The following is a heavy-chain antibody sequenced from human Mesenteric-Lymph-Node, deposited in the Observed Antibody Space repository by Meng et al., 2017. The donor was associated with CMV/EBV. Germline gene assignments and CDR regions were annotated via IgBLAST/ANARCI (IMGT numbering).Heavy chain of an antibody. CDR2: IIPIFGTA. CDR1: GGTFSNYA. V-gene: IGHV1-69*05. Sequence: SVKVSCKTSGGTFSNYAISWVRQAPGQGLEWMGGIIPIFGTANYAQKFQGRVTITTDESTSTAYMELSSLRSEDTAVYYCARESNWNPSGFDPWGQGTLVTVSS. D-gene: IGHD1-20*01. J-gene: IGHJ5*02. CDR3: ARESNWNPSGFDP.